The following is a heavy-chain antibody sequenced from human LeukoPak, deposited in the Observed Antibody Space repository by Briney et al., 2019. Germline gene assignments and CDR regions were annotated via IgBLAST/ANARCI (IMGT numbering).Heavy chain of an antibody. J-gene: IGHJ6*03. D-gene: IGHD2-15*01. CDR2: MNPNSGNT. CDR3: ARGSLVVAATQLYYYYYMDV. V-gene: IGHV1-8*01. CDR1: GYTFTSYD. Sequence: ASVKVSCKASGYTFTSYDINWVRQATGQGLEWMGWMNPNSGNTGYAQKFQGRVTMTRNTSISTAYMELSSLRSEDTAVYYCARGSLVVAATQLYYYYYMDVWGKGTTVAVSS.